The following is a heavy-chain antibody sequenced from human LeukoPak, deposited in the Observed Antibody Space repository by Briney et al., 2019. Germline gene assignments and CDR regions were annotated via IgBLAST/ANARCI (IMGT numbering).Heavy chain of an antibody. V-gene: IGHV3-9*01. CDR1: GFTFSSYS. Sequence: QPGGSLRLSCAASGFTFSSYSMNWVRQAPGKGLEWVSGISWNSANIAYMDSVKGRFTISRDSAKKSLYLQMNSLRPEDTALYYCAKVRSAFRFGDIGLDSWGQGTLVTVSS. CDR3: AKVRSAFRFGDIGLDS. J-gene: IGHJ4*02. CDR2: ISWNSANI. D-gene: IGHD3-10*01.